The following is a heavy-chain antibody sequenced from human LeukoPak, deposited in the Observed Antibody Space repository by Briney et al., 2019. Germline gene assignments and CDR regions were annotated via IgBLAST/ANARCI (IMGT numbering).Heavy chain of an antibody. V-gene: IGHV4-4*09. J-gene: IGHJ4*02. CDR3: ARHYDFWSGYPGYFDY. Sequence: SETLSLTCTVSGGSISSYYWRWIRQPPGKGLEWIGYIYTSGSTNYNPSLKSRVTISVDTSKNQFSLKLSSVTAADTAVYYCARHYDFWSGYPGYFDYWGQGTLVTVSS. D-gene: IGHD3-3*01. CDR2: IYTSGST. CDR1: GGSISSYY.